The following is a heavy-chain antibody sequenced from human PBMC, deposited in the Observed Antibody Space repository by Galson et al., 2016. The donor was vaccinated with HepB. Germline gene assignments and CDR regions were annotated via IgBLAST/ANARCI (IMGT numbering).Heavy chain of an antibody. CDR3: ASSLVGFDF. CDR2: ISWDGVTT. D-gene: IGHD1-26*01. J-gene: IGHJ4*01. V-gene: IGHV3-43*01. CDR1: GFTFHDYD. Sequence: SLRLSCAASGFTFHDYDMHWVRQAPGKGLEWVSLISWDGVTTYYADSVEGRFTISRDNSKHSLYLQMNSLRTEDTALYYCASSLVGFDFWGHGTLVTVSS.